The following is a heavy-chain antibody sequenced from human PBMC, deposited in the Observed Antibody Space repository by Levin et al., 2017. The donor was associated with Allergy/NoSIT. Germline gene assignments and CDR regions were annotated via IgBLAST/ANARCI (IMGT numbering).Heavy chain of an antibody. J-gene: IGHJ6*03. CDR3: ARVSGITADSGYDYYMDV. V-gene: IGHV4-30-4*01. CDR2: IYYSGGT. CDR1: GGSISSGDNY. Sequence: LRLSCSVSGGSISSGDNYWSWIRQPPGTGLESIGYIYYSGGTYYNPSLKSRVTISVDTSKNQFSLKLSSVTAADTAVYYCARVSGITADSGYDYYMDVWGKGTTVTVS. D-gene: IGHD1-20*01.